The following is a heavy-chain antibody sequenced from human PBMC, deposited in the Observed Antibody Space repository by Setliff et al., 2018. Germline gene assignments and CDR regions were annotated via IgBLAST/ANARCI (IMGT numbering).Heavy chain of an antibody. Sequence: PSETLSLTCAVSGGSITSGSYYWSWIRQPAGEGLEWIGRLHTSGTTDYNPSLKGRVTISADTSTNHLSLKLTSVTAADTAVYYCARDNTIVGATDYWGQGALVTVPQ. CDR1: GGSITSGSYY. CDR2: LHTSGTT. D-gene: IGHD1-26*01. V-gene: IGHV4-61*02. J-gene: IGHJ4*02. CDR3: ARDNTIVGATDY.